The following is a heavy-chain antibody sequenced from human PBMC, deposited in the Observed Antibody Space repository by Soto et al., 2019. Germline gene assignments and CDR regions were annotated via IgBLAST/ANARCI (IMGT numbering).Heavy chain of an antibody. J-gene: IGHJ4*02. CDR2: IIPICGTA. Sequence: SVKVSCKASGGTFSSYAISWVRQAPGQGLEWMGGIIPICGTANYAQKFQGRVTITADKSTSTAYMELSSLRSEDTAVYYCARAVAGWPYYFDYWGQGTLVTVSS. CDR3: ARAVAGWPYYFDY. CDR1: GGTFSSYA. D-gene: IGHD6-19*01. V-gene: IGHV1-69*06.